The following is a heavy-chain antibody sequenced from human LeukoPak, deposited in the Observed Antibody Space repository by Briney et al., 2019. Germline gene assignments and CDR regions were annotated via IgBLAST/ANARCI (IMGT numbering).Heavy chain of an antibody. CDR2: IKEDGSEK. CDR3: AKSGSSVFWS. CDR1: GFTFTNHW. J-gene: IGHJ5*02. Sequence: RESLRLSCAASGFTFTNHWMSWVRQAPGKGLEWVANIKEDGSEKYYVDSVKGRFTVSRDNVKNSLFLQMNSLRVDDTAVYYCAKSGSSVFWSWGQGTLVTVSS. D-gene: IGHD3-3*02. V-gene: IGHV3-7*03.